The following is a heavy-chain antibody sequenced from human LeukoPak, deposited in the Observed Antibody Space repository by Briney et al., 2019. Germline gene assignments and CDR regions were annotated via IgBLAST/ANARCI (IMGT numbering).Heavy chain of an antibody. J-gene: IGHJ3*01. Sequence: SETLSLTCAVYGGSFSGYYWSWICQPPGKGLEWIGEINHSGSTNYNPSLKSRLIMSVDTSESQFSLILTSVTAADTAVYYCAKGRKGGRGDAYHVWGQGTRVTVSS. D-gene: IGHD1-14*01. CDR2: INHSGST. CDR3: AKGRKGGRGDAYHV. CDR1: GGSFSGYY. V-gene: IGHV4-34*01.